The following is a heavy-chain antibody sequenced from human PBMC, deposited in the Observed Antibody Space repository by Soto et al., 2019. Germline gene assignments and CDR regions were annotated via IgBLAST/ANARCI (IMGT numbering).Heavy chain of an antibody. CDR3: ARTSLVVPAATREDY. D-gene: IGHD2-15*01. CDR2: INSDGSST. Sequence: EVQLVESGGGLVQPGGSLRLSCAASGFTFSSYWMHWVRQAPGKGLVWVSRINSDGSSTSYADSVKGRFTISRDNAKNTVYLQMNSLRAEDTAVYYCARTSLVVPAATREDYWGQGILVTVSS. V-gene: IGHV3-74*01. J-gene: IGHJ4*02. CDR1: GFTFSSYW.